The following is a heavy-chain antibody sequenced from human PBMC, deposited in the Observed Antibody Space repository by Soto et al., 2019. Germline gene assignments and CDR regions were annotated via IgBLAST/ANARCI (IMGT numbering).Heavy chain of an antibody. Sequence: SETLSLTCAVYGGSFSGYYWSWIRQPPGKGLEWIGEINHSGSTNYNPSLKSRVTISVDTSKNQFSLKLSSVTAADTAVYYCARTRGQQLARGYFDYWGQGTLVTVSS. CDR3: ARTRGQQLARGYFDY. CDR2: INHSGST. CDR1: GGSFSGYY. V-gene: IGHV4-34*01. J-gene: IGHJ4*02. D-gene: IGHD6-13*01.